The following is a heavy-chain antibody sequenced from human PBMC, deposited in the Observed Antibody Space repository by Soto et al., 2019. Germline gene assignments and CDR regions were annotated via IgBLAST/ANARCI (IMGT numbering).Heavy chain of an antibody. J-gene: IGHJ5*02. CDR1: GYTFTGYY. Sequence: QVQLVQSGAEVKKPGASVKVSCKASGYTFTGYYMHWVRQAPGQGLEWMGWINPNSGGTNYAQKFQGRVTITADESTSTAYMELSSLRSEDTAVYYCARAGKGITGTMFWFDPWGQGTLVTVSS. CDR2: INPNSGGT. D-gene: IGHD1-7*01. V-gene: IGHV1-2*02. CDR3: ARAGKGITGTMFWFDP.